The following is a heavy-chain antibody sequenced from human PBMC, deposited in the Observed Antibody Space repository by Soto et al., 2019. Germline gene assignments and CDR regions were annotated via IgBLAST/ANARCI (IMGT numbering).Heavy chain of an antibody. V-gene: IGHV4-39*02. D-gene: IGHD6-19*01. J-gene: IGHJ4*01. CDR1: GGSTSSGNYY. CDR2: IYHNGNT. CDR3: ARLRAGPDNGWYWAFDY. Sequence: ASETLSLTCVVSGGSTSSGNYYWGWIRQTPEKGLELIGNIYHNGNTYYNPSFKSRVTISIDTSKSHFSLKLNSVTAADTAVYFCARLRAGPDNGWYWAFDYWGHGTLVTVS.